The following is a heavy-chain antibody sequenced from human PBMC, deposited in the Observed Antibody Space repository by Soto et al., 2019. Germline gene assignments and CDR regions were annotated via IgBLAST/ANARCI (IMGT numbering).Heavy chain of an antibody. V-gene: IGHV1-18*01. Sequence: ASVKVSCKASGYTFTSYGISWVRQAPGQGLEWMGWISAYNGNTNYAQKLQGRVTMTTDTSTGTAYMELRSLRSDDTAVYYCARDLYGDYEPTNWFDPWGQGTLVTVSS. CDR1: GYTFTSYG. CDR3: ARDLYGDYEPTNWFDP. CDR2: ISAYNGNT. J-gene: IGHJ5*02. D-gene: IGHD4-17*01.